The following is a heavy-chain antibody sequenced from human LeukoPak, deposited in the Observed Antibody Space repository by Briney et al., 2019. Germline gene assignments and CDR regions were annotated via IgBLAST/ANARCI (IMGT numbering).Heavy chain of an antibody. CDR3: ARVGVTRYYYYGMDV. CDR2: ISSSGSTI. Sequence: GGSLRLSCAASGFTFSSYAMSWVRQAPGKGLEWVSYISSSGSTIYYADSVKGRFTISRDNAKNSLYLQMNSLRAEDTAVYYCARVGVTRYYYYGMDVWGQGTTVTVSS. D-gene: IGHD2-21*02. V-gene: IGHV3-48*04. CDR1: GFTFSSYA. J-gene: IGHJ6*02.